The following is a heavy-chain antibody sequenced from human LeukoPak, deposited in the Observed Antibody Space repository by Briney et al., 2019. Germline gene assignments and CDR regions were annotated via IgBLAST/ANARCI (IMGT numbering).Heavy chain of an antibody. CDR2: IRYDGSNK. Sequence: GGSLRLSCAASGFTFSSCGMHWVRQAPGKGLEWVAFIRYDGSNKYYADSVKGRFTISRDNSKNTLYLQMNSLRAEDTAVYYCAKDQTTYSSGWLPDYWGQGTLVTVSS. CDR3: AKDQTTYSSGWLPDY. V-gene: IGHV3-30*02. CDR1: GFTFSSCG. D-gene: IGHD6-19*01. J-gene: IGHJ4*02.